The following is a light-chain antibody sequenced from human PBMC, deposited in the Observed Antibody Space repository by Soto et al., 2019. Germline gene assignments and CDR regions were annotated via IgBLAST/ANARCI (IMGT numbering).Light chain of an antibody. CDR3: SSYTSSSTPPYV. CDR1: SSDVGGYNY. V-gene: IGLV2-14*01. CDR2: DVS. J-gene: IGLJ1*01. Sequence: QSVLTQPASVSGSPGQSITISCTGTSSDVGGYNYVSWYQQHPGKAPKLMIYDVSNRPSGVSNRFSGSKSGNTASLTISGLQAEEEADYYCSSYTSSSTPPYVFGTGTKVTGL.